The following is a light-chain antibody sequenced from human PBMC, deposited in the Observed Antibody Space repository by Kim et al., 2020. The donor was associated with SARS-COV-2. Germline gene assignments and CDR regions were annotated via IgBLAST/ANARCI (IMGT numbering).Light chain of an antibody. V-gene: IGLV1-40*01. CDR3: QSYGSSLSGPNWV. Sequence: QSVLTQPPSVSGAPGQRVTISCSGSSSNIGAGYDVHWYQQLPGTAPKLLIYGNSNRPSGVPDRFSGSKSGTSASLAITGLQAEDEADYYCQSYGSSLSGPNWVFGGGTQLTVL. CDR2: GNS. CDR1: SSNIGAGYD. J-gene: IGLJ3*02.